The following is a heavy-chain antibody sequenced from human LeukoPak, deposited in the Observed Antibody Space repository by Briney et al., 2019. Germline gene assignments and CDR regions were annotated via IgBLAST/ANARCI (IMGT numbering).Heavy chain of an antibody. CDR2: ISGSGGST. J-gene: IGHJ6*03. CDR3: ARGGYSYAPWDYYYYMDV. CDR1: GFTFSSYG. D-gene: IGHD5-18*01. V-gene: IGHV3-23*01. Sequence: GGSLRLSCAASGFTFSSYGMSWVRQAPGKGLEWVSAISGSGGSTYYADSVKGRFTISRDNSKNTLYLQMNSLRAEDTAVYYCARGGYSYAPWDYYYYMDVWGKGTTVTVSS.